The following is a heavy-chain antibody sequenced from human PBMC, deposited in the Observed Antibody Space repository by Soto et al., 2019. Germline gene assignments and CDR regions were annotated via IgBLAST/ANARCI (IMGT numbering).Heavy chain of an antibody. J-gene: IGHJ3*02. CDR3: ARGSTMVRGVILDAFDI. CDR1: RFTFSSYD. V-gene: IGHV3-13*04. D-gene: IGHD3-10*01. CDR2: IGTAGDT. Sequence: GGSLRLSCAASRFTFSSYDMHWVRQATGKGLEWVSAIGTAGDTYYPGSVKGRFTISRENAKNSLYLQMNSLRAGDTAVYYCARGSTMVRGVILDAFDIWGQGTMVTVSS.